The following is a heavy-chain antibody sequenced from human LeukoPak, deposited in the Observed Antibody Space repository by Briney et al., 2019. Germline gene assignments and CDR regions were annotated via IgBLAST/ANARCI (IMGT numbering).Heavy chain of an antibody. J-gene: IGHJ4*02. Sequence: ASVKVSCKASGYTFTSYYMHWVRQAPGQGLEWMGIINPSGGSTSYAQKFQGRVTMTEDTSTDTAYMELSSLRSEDTAVYYCATHYCSGGSCYGSISTFDYWGQGTLVTVSS. D-gene: IGHD2-15*01. CDR3: ATHYCSGGSCYGSISTFDY. CDR1: GYTFTSYY. V-gene: IGHV1-46*01. CDR2: INPSGGST.